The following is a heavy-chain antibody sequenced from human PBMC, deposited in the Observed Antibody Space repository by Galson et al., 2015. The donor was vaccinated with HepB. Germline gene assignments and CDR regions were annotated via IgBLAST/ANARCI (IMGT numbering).Heavy chain of an antibody. D-gene: IGHD6-13*01. J-gene: IGHJ4*02. Sequence: SVKVSCKVSGYTLTELSMHWVRQAPGKGLEWMGGFDPEDGETIYAQKFQGRVTMTEDTSTDTAYMELSSLRSEDTAVYYCATDLVGIDSSSWPYYFDYWGQGTLVTVSS. CDR1: GYTLTELS. CDR3: ATDLVGIDSSSWPYYFDY. CDR2: FDPEDGET. V-gene: IGHV1-24*01.